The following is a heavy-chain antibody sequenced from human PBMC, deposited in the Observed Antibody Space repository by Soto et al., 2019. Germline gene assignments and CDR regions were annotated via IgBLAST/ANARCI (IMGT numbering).Heavy chain of an antibody. J-gene: IGHJ6*02. Sequence: QVQLVQSGAELKKPGASVKVSCKASGYTFSGYYLHWVRQAPGQGPEWMGRINPFSGAAHYSQKFQGGVTMTSDTSSTTIYLEMTSLRSDDTAVYYCARSGGGCGTNGCSLGYYYGLDVWGQGTPITVSS. CDR3: ARSGGGCGTNGCSLGYYYGLDV. CDR1: GYTFSGYY. CDR2: INPFSGAA. D-gene: IGHD1-26*01. V-gene: IGHV1-2*06.